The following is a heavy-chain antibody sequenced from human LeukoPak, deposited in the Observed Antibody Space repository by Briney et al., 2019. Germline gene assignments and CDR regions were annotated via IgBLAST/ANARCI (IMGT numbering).Heavy chain of an antibody. J-gene: IGHJ4*02. CDR2: IYYSGST. CDR1: GGSISSSSYY. V-gene: IGHV4-39*01. Sequence: TSETLSPTCTVSGGSISSSSYYWGWIRQPPGKGLEWIGSIYYSGSTYYNPSLKSRVTISVDTSKNQFSLKLSSVTAADTAVYYCARLSPRLPDYYGSGSYKGYFDYWGQGTLVTVSS. D-gene: IGHD3-10*01. CDR3: ARLSPRLPDYYGSGSYKGYFDY.